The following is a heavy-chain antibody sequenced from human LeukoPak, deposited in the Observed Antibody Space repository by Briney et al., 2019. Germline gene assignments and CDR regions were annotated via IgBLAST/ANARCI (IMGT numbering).Heavy chain of an antibody. CDR1: GGSISKSSYY. CDR2: IYYSGST. D-gene: IGHD3-10*01. V-gene: IGHV4-39*01. CDR3: ARLGPNYYGSGTNWFDP. Sequence: SETLSLTCTVSGGSISKSSYYWGWIRQPPGKGLEWIGSIYYSGSTFYNPSLQSRVTISVDTSKNQFSLKLSSVTAADTAVYYCARLGPNYYGSGTNWFDPWGQGTLVTVSS. J-gene: IGHJ5*02.